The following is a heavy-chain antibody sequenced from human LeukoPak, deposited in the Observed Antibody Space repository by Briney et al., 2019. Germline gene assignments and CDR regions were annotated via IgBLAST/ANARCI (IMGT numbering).Heavy chain of an antibody. V-gene: IGHV1-69*13. J-gene: IGHJ4*02. D-gene: IGHD5-24*01. CDR2: IIPIFGTA. CDR1: GYTFTGYY. Sequence: GASVKVSCKASGYTFTGYYMHWVRQAPGQGLEWMGGIIPIFGTANYAQKFQGRVTITADESTSTAYMELSSLRSEDTAVYYCAREVVGRRDGYNFDYWGQGTLVTVSS. CDR3: AREVVGRRDGYNFDY.